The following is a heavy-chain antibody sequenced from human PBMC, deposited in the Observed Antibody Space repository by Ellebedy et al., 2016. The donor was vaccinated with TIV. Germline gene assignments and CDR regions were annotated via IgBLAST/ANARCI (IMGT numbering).Heavy chain of an antibody. CDR2: IYSGGST. J-gene: IGHJ6*02. CDR3: ASWGVYYYYGMDV. Sequence: GESLKISCAASGFTVSSNYMSWVRQAPGKGLEWVSVIYSGGSTYYADSVKGRFTISRDNSKNTLYLQMNSLRAEDTAVYYCASWGVYYYYGMDVWGQGTTVTVSS. V-gene: IGHV3-66*01. D-gene: IGHD2-8*01. CDR1: GFTVSSNY.